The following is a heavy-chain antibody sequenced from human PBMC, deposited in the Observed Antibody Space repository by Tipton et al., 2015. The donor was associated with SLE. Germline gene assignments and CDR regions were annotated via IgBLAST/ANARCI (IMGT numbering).Heavy chain of an antibody. CDR3: AKDRYSGSFYYFDD. D-gene: IGHD1-26*01. V-gene: IGHV1-2*06. CDR2: SNPNNGGT. Sequence: QLVQSGAEVKKPGASVKVSCKASGYPFTSYTITWVRQAPGQGLEWMGRSNPNNGGTDYAQKFRGRITMTRDASINTAYMELSRLRSDDTAVYYCAKDRYSGSFYYFDDWGQGTLVTVSS. CDR1: GYPFTSYT. J-gene: IGHJ4*02.